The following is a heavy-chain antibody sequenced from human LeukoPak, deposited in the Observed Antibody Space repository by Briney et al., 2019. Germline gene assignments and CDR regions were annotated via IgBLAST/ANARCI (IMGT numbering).Heavy chain of an antibody. D-gene: IGHD6-13*01. V-gene: IGHV3-30*04. CDR3: ARESPAAYNWFDP. J-gene: IGHJ5*02. CDR2: ISYDGSNK. Sequence: GRSLRLSCAASGFTFSSYAMHWVRQAPGKGLEWVAVISYDGSNKYYADSVKGRFTISRDNGKNSLFLQMNSLTAEDTAVYYCARESPAAYNWFDPWGQGTLVTVSS. CDR1: GFTFSSYA.